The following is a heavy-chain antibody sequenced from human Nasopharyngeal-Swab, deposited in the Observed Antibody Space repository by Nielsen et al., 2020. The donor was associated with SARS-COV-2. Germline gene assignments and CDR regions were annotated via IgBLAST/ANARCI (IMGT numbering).Heavy chain of an antibody. V-gene: IGHV4-39*07. D-gene: IGHD6-13*01. CDR2: INHSGST. J-gene: IGHJ6*02. CDR1: GGSIISSSYY. Sequence: SETLSLTCTVSGGSIISSSYYWSWIRQPPGKGLEWIGEINHSGSTNYNPSLKSRVTISVDTSKNQFSLKLSSVTAADTAVFYCARGYSRRHTYYYYYFGMDVWGQGTTVTVSS. CDR3: ARGYSRRHTYYYYYFGMDV.